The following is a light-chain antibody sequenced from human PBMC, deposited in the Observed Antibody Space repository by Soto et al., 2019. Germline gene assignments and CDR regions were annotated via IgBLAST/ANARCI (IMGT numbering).Light chain of an antibody. CDR1: GSNIGNNY. CDR3: GSWDSSLSAYV. V-gene: IGLV1-51*01. Sequence: QSVLTQPPSVSAAPGQKVTISCSGSGSNIGNNYVSWYQQLPGTAPKVLIYDNNKRPSGIPDRFSGSKSGTSATLGITGLQTGDEADYYCGSWDSSLSAYVFGTGTKVTVL. CDR2: DNN. J-gene: IGLJ1*01.